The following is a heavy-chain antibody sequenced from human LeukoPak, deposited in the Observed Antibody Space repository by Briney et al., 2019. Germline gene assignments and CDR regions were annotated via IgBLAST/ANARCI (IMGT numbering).Heavy chain of an antibody. Sequence: GGSLRLSCAASGFTFSSYGMHWVRQAPGKGLEWVAFIRYDGSNKYYADSVKGRFTISRDNSKNTLYLQMNSLRAEDTAVYYCARASSGSTAYFDYWGQGTLVTVSS. V-gene: IGHV3-30*02. CDR3: ARASSGSTAYFDY. CDR1: GFTFSSYG. D-gene: IGHD6-19*01. J-gene: IGHJ4*02. CDR2: IRYDGSNK.